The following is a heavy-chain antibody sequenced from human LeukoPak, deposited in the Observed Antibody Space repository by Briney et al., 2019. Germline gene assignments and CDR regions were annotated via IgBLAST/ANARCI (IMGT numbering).Heavy chain of an antibody. Sequence: SETLSLTCTVSGGSISSSSYYWGWIRQPPGTGLEWIGSIYYSGSTYYNPSLKSRVTISVDTSKNQFSLKLSSVTAADTAVYYCAGALLWFGELYYFDYWGQGTLVTVSS. CDR2: IYYSGST. V-gene: IGHV4-39*01. J-gene: IGHJ4*02. D-gene: IGHD3-10*01. CDR3: AGALLWFGELYYFDY. CDR1: GGSISSSSYY.